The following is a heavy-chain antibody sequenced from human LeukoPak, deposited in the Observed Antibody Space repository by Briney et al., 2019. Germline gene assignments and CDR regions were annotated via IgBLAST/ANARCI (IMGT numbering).Heavy chain of an antibody. J-gene: IGHJ4*02. V-gene: IGHV3-21*01. D-gene: IGHD6-19*01. CDR3: ARGDGGWYCFDY. CDR2: ISSSSSYI. Sequence: SGGSLRLSCAASGFTFSSYSMNWVRQAPGKGLEWVSSISSSSSYIYYADSVKGRFTISRDNAKNSLYLQMNSLRAEDTAVYYCARGDGGWYCFDYWGQGTLVTVSS. CDR1: GFTFSSYS.